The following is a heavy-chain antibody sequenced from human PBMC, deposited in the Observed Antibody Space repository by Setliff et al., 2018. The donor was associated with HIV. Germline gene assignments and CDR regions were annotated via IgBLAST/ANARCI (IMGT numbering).Heavy chain of an antibody. Sequence: ASVKVSCKVSGYTLTELSIHWVRQTFGKGLEWMGGFDPEDGEAIYAQKFQVRVTMTEDTSTDTAYMELSSLTSEDTAVYYCATSSRWIQLSFDGIFDYWGQGTPVTVSS. CDR1: GYTLTELS. V-gene: IGHV1-24*01. D-gene: IGHD5-18*01. CDR3: ATSSRWIQLSFDGIFDY. CDR2: FDPEDGEA. J-gene: IGHJ4*02.